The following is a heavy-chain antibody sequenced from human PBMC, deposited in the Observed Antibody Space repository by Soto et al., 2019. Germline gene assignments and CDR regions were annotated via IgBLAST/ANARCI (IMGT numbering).Heavy chain of an antibody. CDR3: AKLRGSSQPPC. V-gene: IGHV3-23*01. Sequence: EVQLLESGGGLVQPGGSLRLSCAASGFTFSSYAMSWVRQAPGRGLEWVSAISGGGGGTYCADSVKDRFTISRDNSKNTLYLQMNSLRAEDTVVYYCAKLRGSSQPPCWGQGTLVTVSS. CDR2: ISGGGGGT. J-gene: IGHJ4*02. CDR1: GFTFSSYA. D-gene: IGHD6-19*01.